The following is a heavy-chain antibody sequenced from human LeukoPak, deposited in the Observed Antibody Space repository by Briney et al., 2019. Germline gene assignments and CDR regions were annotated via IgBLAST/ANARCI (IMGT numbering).Heavy chain of an antibody. CDR2: IIPIFGTA. V-gene: IGHV1-69*13. J-gene: IGHJ6*02. Sequence: SVKVSCKASGGTFSSCAISWVRQAPGQGLEWMGGIIPIFGTANYAQKFQGRVTITADESTSTAYMELSSQRSEDTAVYYCARVPGNYDFWSGLLTKTYYYYGMDVWGQGTTVTVSS. CDR1: GGTFSSCA. D-gene: IGHD3-3*01. CDR3: ARVPGNYDFWSGLLTKTYYYYGMDV.